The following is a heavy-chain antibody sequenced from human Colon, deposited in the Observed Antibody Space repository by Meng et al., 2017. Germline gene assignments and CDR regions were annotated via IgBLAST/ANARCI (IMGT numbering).Heavy chain of an antibody. Sequence: QVQLQQWGAGLLKPSETLSLTCAVYGGSFSDYFWSWIRQPPGKGLEWIGEINHSGSTNYNLSLKSRVTISVDTSKNQFSLNLSSVTAADTAVYYCARVGGSSSAVPFDYWGQGTLVTVSS. CDR3: ARVGGSSSAVPFDY. D-gene: IGHD6-6*01. CDR2: INHSGST. J-gene: IGHJ4*01. CDR1: GGSFSDYF. V-gene: IGHV4-34*01.